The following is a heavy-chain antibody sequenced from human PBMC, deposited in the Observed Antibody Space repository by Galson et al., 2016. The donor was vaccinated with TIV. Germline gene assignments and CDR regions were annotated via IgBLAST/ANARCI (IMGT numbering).Heavy chain of an antibody. J-gene: IGHJ4*02. V-gene: IGHV1-3*01. D-gene: IGHD2-21*01. Sequence: SVKVSCKASGYTFTHYPIHWVRQAPGQRLEWMRWINAGNAITKYSQKFQGRVTITRDTSASTAYMQLSSLRSEDAAVYYCARPPYCGGDCYKYDYWGQGTLVTVSS. CDR3: ARPPYCGGDCYKYDY. CDR1: GYTFTHYP. CDR2: INAGNAIT.